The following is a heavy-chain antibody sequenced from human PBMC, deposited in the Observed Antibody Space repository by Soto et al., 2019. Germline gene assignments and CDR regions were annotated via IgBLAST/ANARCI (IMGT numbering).Heavy chain of an antibody. CDR2: ISYDGSNK. Sequence: QVQLVESGGGVVQPGRSLRLSCAASGFTFSSYGMHWVRQAPGKGLEWVAIISYDGSNKYYADSVKGRFTISRDNSKNALLLKVNGLGSEDTAVYCCALLGGRGGAFDIWGQGTMVTVSS. CDR3: ALLGGRGGAFDI. CDR1: GFTFSSYG. D-gene: IGHD3-16*01. J-gene: IGHJ3*02. V-gene: IGHV3-30*03.